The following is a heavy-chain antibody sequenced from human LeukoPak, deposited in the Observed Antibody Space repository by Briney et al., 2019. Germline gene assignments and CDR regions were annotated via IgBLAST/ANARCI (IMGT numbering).Heavy chain of an antibody. Sequence: GGSLRLSCAASGFTLSTYGMNWVRQAPGKGLEWVSYISSRTSTIYYADSVKGRYTISRENAKNSLYLQMNSLRDEDTAVYYCARAYCGGGFWYSVFDFWGQGTLVTVSS. CDR3: ARAYCGGGFWYSVFDF. CDR1: GFTLSTYG. J-gene: IGHJ4*02. V-gene: IGHV3-48*02. D-gene: IGHD2-15*01. CDR2: ISSRTSTI.